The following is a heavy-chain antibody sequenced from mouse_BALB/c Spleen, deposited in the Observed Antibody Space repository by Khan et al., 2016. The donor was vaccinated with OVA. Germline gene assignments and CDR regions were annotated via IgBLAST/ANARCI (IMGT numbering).Heavy chain of an antibody. D-gene: IGHD1-1*01. Sequence: EVKVEESGGDLVKTGGSLKLSCAASGFTFSTYGMSWVRQTPDKRLEWVATISSGGHYTYYLDSVKGRFTISRDNAKNILYLQMTSLRSEDTAMYYCARLAYYYNSEGFAYWGQGTLVTVSA. J-gene: IGHJ3*01. V-gene: IGHV5-6*02. CDR1: GFTFSTYG. CDR2: ISSGGHYT. CDR3: ARLAYYYNSEGFAY.